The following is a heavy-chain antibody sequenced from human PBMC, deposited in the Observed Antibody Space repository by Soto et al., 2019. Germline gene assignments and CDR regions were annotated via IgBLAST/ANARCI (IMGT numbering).Heavy chain of an antibody. CDR1: GGSINSSDW. CDR2: ISPGGKI. D-gene: IGHD3-10*01. V-gene: IGHV4-4*02. Sequence: SETLSLTCAVSGGSINSSDWWNWVRQSPEKGLEWIGEISPGGKIIYNPSLKSRVTISMDKSKNQFSLDLFSVTAADTAVYYCARDHPYGGKRAVDYWGQGALVTVS. CDR3: ARDHPYGGKRAVDY. J-gene: IGHJ4*02.